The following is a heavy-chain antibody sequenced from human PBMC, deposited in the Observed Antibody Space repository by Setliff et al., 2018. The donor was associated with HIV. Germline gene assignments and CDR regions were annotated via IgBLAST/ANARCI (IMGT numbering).Heavy chain of an antibody. D-gene: IGHD1-7*01. CDR3: VIITGTISVRAFDV. CDR2: TSAYNGNT. Sequence: ASVKVSCKASGYTFTDYYFHWVRQAPGQGLEWMGWTSAYNGNTDYAQMVRGRVTMTTDTSTSTAYMELRSLRSDDTAVYYCVIITGTISVRAFDVWGQGTMVTVSS. CDR1: GYTFTDYY. V-gene: IGHV1-18*04. J-gene: IGHJ3*01.